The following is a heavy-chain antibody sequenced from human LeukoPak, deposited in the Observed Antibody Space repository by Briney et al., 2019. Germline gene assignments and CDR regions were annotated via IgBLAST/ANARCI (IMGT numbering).Heavy chain of an antibody. D-gene: IGHD4-17*01. CDR2: IYYSGST. CDR1: GGSISSSSYY. CDR3: ARGGDPYYFDY. J-gene: IGHJ4*02. Sequence: SETLSLTCTVSGGSISSSSYYWGWIRQPPGKGLEWIGYIYYSGSTNYNPSLKSRVTISVDTSKNQFSLKLSSVTAADTAVYYCARGGDPYYFDYWGQGTLVTVSS. V-gene: IGHV4-61*05.